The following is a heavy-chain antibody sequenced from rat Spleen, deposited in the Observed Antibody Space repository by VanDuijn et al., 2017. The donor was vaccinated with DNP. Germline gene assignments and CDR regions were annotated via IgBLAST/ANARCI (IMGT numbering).Heavy chain of an antibody. V-gene: IGHV5-7*01. D-gene: IGHD1-12*03. J-gene: IGHJ2*01. CDR1: GFTFSDYG. CDR2: ISPSGGST. Sequence: EVQLVETGGGLVQPGRSLKLSCAASGFTFSDYGMAWVRQAPKQGLEWVATISPSGGSTYYRDSVKGRFTVSRDNAKSSLYLQMDSLRSEDTATYYCARRGYYDGYGGWGQGVMVTVSS. CDR3: ARRGYYDGYGG.